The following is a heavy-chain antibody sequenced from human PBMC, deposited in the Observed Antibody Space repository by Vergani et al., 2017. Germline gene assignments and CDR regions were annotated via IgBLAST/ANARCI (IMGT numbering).Heavy chain of an antibody. CDR2: IRYDGSSE. Sequence: QVQILQSGGGVVQPGGSLRLSCTLSGFTLNTYGIHWVRQAPGKGLEWVSFIRYDGSSEYYGDSVKGRFTISRDKSQNTVNLQMNSLRTEDTAVYFCARGLWDCTHTRCSPPSYWGQGTQVTVSS. CDR1: GFTLNTYG. V-gene: IGHV3-30*02. J-gene: IGHJ4*02. CDR3: ARGLWDCTHTRCSPPSY. D-gene: IGHD2-8*01.